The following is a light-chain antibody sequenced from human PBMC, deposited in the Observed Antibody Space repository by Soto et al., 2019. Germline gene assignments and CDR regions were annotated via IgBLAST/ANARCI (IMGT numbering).Light chain of an antibody. Sequence: EIVLTQSPATLSLSPGERATLSCRASQSVSSYLAWYQQKPGQAPRLLIYDASNRATGIPARFSGSGAGTDFTFTISSIYSEDFAVYYIQDRSNWPPYSCGQGTKLDIK. CDR3: QDRSNWPPYS. J-gene: IGKJ2*01. V-gene: IGKV3-11*01. CDR1: QSVSSY. CDR2: DAS.